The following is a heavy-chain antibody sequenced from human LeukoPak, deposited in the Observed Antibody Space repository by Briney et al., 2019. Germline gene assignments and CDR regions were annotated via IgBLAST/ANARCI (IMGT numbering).Heavy chain of an antibody. CDR2: IKQDGGER. Sequence: GGSLRLSCTASGFTFDNYWMTWVRQPPGKGLEWVANIKQDGGERYYVDSVRGRFTISRDNSKNSLYLQMNSLRAEDTAVYYCVRDGRPPDYWGQGTLVTVSS. J-gene: IGHJ4*02. V-gene: IGHV3-7*01. CDR1: GFTFDNYW. D-gene: IGHD3/OR15-3a*01. CDR3: VRDGRPPDY.